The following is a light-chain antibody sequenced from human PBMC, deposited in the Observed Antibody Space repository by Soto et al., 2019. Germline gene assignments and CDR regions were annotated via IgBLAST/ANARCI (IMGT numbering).Light chain of an antibody. J-gene: IGKJ1*01. CDR2: GAS. V-gene: IGKV3-20*01. CDR1: QNVSSKY. Sequence: EVVLTESPSTLSLSPGERATLSCRASQNVSSKYLVWYQQKAGQAPSLLIYGASSRATGIQDRFSGSGSGTDFILTIRSLEPGEFAVYYCKYYGSFWTFGEGTKVDIK. CDR3: KYYGSFWT.